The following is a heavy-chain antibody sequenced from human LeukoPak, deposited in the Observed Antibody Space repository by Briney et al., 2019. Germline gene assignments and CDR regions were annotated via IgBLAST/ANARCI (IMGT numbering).Heavy chain of an antibody. CDR1: GFTFSSYW. CDR3: AGGAGWTSDI. D-gene: IGHD6-19*01. CDR2: INSDASST. J-gene: IGHJ3*02. Sequence: GGSLRLSCAASGFTFSSYWMHWVRQAPGKGLVWVSRINSDASSTTYADSVKGRFTISRDNAKNTLYLQMNSLRAEDTAVYYCAGGAGWTSDIWGQGTLVIVSS. V-gene: IGHV3-74*01.